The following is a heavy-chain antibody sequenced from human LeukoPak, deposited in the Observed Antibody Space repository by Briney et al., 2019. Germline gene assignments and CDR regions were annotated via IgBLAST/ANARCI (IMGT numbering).Heavy chain of an antibody. CDR3: AGSNQADDY. V-gene: IGHV3-74*01. D-gene: IGHD1-14*01. J-gene: IGHJ4*02. CDR2: INPGGSSI. CDR1: GFTFSSYW. Sequence: GGSLRLSCAASGFTFSSYWMHWARQVPGKGLVWVSRINPGGSSIAYADSVKGRFTISRDNAKNTLYLQMDSLRAEDTAVYYCAGSNQADDYWGQGTLVTVSS.